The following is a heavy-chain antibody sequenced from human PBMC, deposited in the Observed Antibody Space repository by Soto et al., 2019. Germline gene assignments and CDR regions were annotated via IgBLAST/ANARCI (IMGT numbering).Heavy chain of an antibody. V-gene: IGHV1-2*02. CDR1: GYTFIDYY. CDR2: INPSSGGT. CDR3: ARDRGYVCPASSCYALSGLDV. D-gene: IGHD2-15*01. Sequence: QVQLVQSGAEVKKPGASVKVSCTASGYTFIDYYMHWVRQAPGQGLEWMGWINPSSGGTHYAQKFQGRVAMIRDTSISIVYMELSRLKSDDTAMYYCARDRGYVCPASSCYALSGLDVWGQGTRVTVSS. J-gene: IGHJ6*02.